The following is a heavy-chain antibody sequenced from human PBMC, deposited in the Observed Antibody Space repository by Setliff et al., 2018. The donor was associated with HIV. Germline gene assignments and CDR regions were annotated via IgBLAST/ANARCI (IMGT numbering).Heavy chain of an antibody. CDR1: GVSITTDGYY. V-gene: IGHV4-31*03. Sequence: LSLTCSVSGVSITTDGYYWSWIRHYPGKGLEWIGYMYHSGSTYYNASLASRLIMSLDPSKNQFSLKLNTMTAADTAMYYCAGGRYFRDIRDSRFDFWGQGMLVTVSS. D-gene: IGHD3-9*01. J-gene: IGHJ4*02. CDR3: AGGRYFRDIRDSRFDF. CDR2: MYHSGST.